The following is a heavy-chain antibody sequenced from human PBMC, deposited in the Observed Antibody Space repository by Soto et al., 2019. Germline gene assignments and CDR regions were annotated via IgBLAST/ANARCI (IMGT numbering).Heavy chain of an antibody. J-gene: IGHJ6*02. CDR3: ARDADTVTTRGHSVPRMVDV. V-gene: IGHV1-46*01. D-gene: IGHD4-4*01. Sequence: GASVKVSCKASGYTFTSYYMHWVRQAPGQGLEWMGIINPSGGSTSYAQKFQGRVTTTRDTSASTVYMELSSLRSEDTAVYCCARDADTVTTRGHSVPRMVDVWGQGTTVTVSS. CDR1: GYTFTSYY. CDR2: INPSGGST.